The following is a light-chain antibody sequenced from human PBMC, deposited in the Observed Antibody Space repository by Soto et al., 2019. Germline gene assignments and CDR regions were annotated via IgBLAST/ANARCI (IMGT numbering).Light chain of an antibody. J-gene: IGLJ2*01. V-gene: IGLV2-8*01. CDR2: EVN. CDR1: SSDVGGYNY. Sequence: QSALTQPPSASGSPGQSVTISCTGTSSDVGGYNYVSWYQQHPGKVPKLIIYEVNKRPSGIPDRFSGSKSGTTASLTVSGLQAADEADYYCSSYAGSNNVIFGGGTKVTVL. CDR3: SSYAGSNNVI.